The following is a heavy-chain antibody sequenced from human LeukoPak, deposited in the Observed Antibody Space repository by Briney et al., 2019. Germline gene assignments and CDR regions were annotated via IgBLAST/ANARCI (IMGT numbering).Heavy chain of an antibody. CDR1: GVSISSTIYY. CDR2: IYYSGNT. V-gene: IGHV4-39*01. D-gene: IGHD3-10*01. J-gene: IGHJ6*03. Sequence: SETLSLTCSVSGVSISSTIYYWGWIRQPPGKGMEWIGSIYYSGNTYYNPSLKSRVTISVDASKNQFSLRLSSVTAADTAVYYCGRHFYGSGTYYYYYYYMDVWGKGTTVTISS. CDR3: GRHFYGSGTYYYYYYYMDV.